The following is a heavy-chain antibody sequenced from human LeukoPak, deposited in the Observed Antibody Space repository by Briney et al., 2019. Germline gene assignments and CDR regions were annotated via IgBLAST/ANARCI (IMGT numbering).Heavy chain of an antibody. Sequence: GGSLRLSCAASGFTFSGHAMSWFRQAPGKGLEWVSAISGSGGSTYYADSVKGRFTISRDNSKNTLYLQMNSLRAEDTAVYYCAKAYDFWSGSANAFDIWGQGTMVTVSS. J-gene: IGHJ3*02. CDR2: ISGSGGST. V-gene: IGHV3-23*01. CDR3: AKAYDFWSGSANAFDI. D-gene: IGHD3-3*01. CDR1: GFTFSGHA.